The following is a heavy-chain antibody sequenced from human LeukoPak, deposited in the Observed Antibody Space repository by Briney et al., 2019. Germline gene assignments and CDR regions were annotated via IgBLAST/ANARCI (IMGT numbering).Heavy chain of an antibody. D-gene: IGHD3-9*01. CDR2: IYYSGST. J-gene: IGHJ2*01. CDR3: ARLVGARSRSYWYFDL. Sequence: SETLSLTCTVSSGFISSYHWSWIRPPPGPGLVWIGYIYYSGSTNYNPSLKSRVTISVDTSKNQFSLKLSSVTAADTAVYYCARLVGARSRSYWYFDLWGRGTLVTVSS. CDR1: SGFISSYH. V-gene: IGHV4-59*01.